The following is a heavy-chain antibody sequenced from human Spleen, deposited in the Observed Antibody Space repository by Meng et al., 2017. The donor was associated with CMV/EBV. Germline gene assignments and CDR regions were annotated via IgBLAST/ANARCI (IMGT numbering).Heavy chain of an antibody. CDR1: EFIFSDYA. J-gene: IGHJ6*02. D-gene: IGHD3-16*01. CDR2: ISGSGGST. Sequence: GESLKISCAASEFIFSDYAMSWVRQAPGKGLEWVSTISGSGGSTYYADSVKGRFTTSRDNSKNTLFLQMNSLRAEDTAVYYCAKGGDTYYYGMDVWGQGTTVTVSS. V-gene: IGHV3-23*01. CDR3: AKGGDTYYYGMDV.